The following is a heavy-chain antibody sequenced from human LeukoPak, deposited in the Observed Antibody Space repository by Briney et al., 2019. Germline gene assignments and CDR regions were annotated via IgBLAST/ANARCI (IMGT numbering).Heavy chain of an antibody. CDR1: GFTFSSYS. V-gene: IGHV3-48*01. J-gene: IGHJ4*02. CDR2: ISSSSSTI. D-gene: IGHD3-22*01. CDR3: ARDDGVYYDSRGYYSQEVDFDY. Sequence: GGSLRLSCAASGFTFSSYSMNWVRQAPGKGLEWVSYISSSSSTIYYADSVKGRFTISRDNAKNSLYLQMNSLRAEDTAVYYCARDDGVYYDSRGYYSQEVDFDYCGQGTLVTVSS.